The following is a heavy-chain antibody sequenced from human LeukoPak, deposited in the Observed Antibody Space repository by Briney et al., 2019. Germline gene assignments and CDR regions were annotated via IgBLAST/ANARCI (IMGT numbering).Heavy chain of an antibody. CDR3: ARNYDILTGYYSDDLYY. Sequence: TSETLSLTCAVYGGAFSGYYWSWIRQPPGKGLEWIGEINHSGSTNYNPSLKSRVTISVDTSKNQFSLKLSSVTAADTAVYYCARNYDILTGYYSDDLYYWGQGTLVTVSS. J-gene: IGHJ4*02. V-gene: IGHV4-34*01. D-gene: IGHD3-9*01. CDR1: GGAFSGYY. CDR2: INHSGST.